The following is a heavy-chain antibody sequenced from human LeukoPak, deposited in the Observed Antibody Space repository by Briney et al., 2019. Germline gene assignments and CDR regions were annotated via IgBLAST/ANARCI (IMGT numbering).Heavy chain of an antibody. CDR1: GFTFSSYA. J-gene: IGHJ6*03. Sequence: PGGSLRLSCAASGFTFSSYAMHWVRQAPGKGLQYFSAISSKGGSTYYANSVKGRFTISRDNSKNTLYLQMGSLRAEDMAVYYCARDSGIAVAGTGYYYYYYMDVWGKGTTVTVSS. V-gene: IGHV3-64*01. CDR2: ISSKGGST. D-gene: IGHD6-19*01. CDR3: ARDSGIAVAGTGYYYYYYMDV.